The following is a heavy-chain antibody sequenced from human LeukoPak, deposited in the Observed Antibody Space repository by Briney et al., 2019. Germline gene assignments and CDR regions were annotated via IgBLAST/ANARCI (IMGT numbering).Heavy chain of an antibody. CDR1: GFTFSSYA. Sequence: GGSLRLSCAASGFTFSSYAMSWVRQGPGKGLEWVSTIGGSGGSTYYADSVKGRFTISRDNSKNTVYLQMNSLRAEDTAVYYCAKGQAGRYCSSTSCYTGWVDPWGQETLVTVSS. D-gene: IGHD2-2*01. CDR2: IGGSGGST. CDR3: AKGQAGRYCSSTSCYTGWVDP. V-gene: IGHV3-23*01. J-gene: IGHJ5*02.